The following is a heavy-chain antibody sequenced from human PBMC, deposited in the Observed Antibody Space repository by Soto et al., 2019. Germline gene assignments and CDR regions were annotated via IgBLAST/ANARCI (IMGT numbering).Heavy chain of an antibody. CDR1: SDSISSYY. Sequence: PSETLSLTCTVSSDSISSYYWSWIRQPPGKRLEWIGYISYSGSTDYNPSLKSRVTISGDTSKNQFSLKVSSVTAADTAVYYCARGTSWQLPFDYWGQGTLVTVPS. D-gene: IGHD6-13*01. J-gene: IGHJ4*02. CDR2: ISYSGST. V-gene: IGHV4-59*01. CDR3: ARGTSWQLPFDY.